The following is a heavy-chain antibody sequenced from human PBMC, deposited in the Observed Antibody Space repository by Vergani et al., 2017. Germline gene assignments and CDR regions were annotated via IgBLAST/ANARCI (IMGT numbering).Heavy chain of an antibody. V-gene: IGHV4-61*10. D-gene: IGHD2-2*02. Sequence: QVQLQESGPGLVKPSETLSLTCTVSGGSVSSGSYYWSWIRQPAGKGLEWIGYIYYSGSTNYNPSLKSRVTISVDTSKNQFSLKLSSVTAADTAGYYCARDLVVPAAIRGAFDIWGQGTMVTVSS. CDR2: IYYSGST. CDR3: ARDLVVPAAIRGAFDI. CDR1: GGSVSSGSYY. J-gene: IGHJ3*02.